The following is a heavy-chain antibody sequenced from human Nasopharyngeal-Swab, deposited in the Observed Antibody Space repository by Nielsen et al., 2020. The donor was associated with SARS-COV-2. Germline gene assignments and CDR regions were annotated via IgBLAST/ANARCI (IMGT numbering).Heavy chain of an antibody. J-gene: IGHJ4*02. D-gene: IGHD1-20*01. Sequence: GESLKISCAASGFTFSSYSMNWVRQAPGKGPEWLANIKRDGSEKNYGDSVKGRFTISRDNAKNSMYLQMNSLRAEDTAVYYCTRDGNNWDPLDYWGQGTLVTVSS. CDR2: IKRDGSEK. V-gene: IGHV3-7*01. CDR1: GFTFSSYS. CDR3: TRDGNNWDPLDY.